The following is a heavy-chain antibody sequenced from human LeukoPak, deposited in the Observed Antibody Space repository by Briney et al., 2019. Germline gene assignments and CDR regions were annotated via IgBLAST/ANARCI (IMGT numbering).Heavy chain of an antibody. CDR1: GYTFTSYY. CDR3: ARYGLGAVWQGGWHAFDI. V-gene: IGHV1-46*01. D-gene: IGHD2-15*01. CDR2: INPTTGDT. Sequence: ASVKVSCKASGYTFTSYYMHWVRQAPGQGLEWMGIINPTTGDTTYAQKFQGRLTMTRDMSTSTVYMELSSLTSEDTAVFYCARYGLGAVWQGGWHAFDIWGQRTVVTVSS. J-gene: IGHJ3*02.